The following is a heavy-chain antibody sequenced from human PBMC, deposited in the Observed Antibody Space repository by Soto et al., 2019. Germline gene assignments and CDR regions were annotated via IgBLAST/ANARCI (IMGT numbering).Heavy chain of an antibody. Sequence: EVHLLESGGGLVQPGGSLRLSCAASGLTFKSYAMSWVRQAPGKGLEWVSGISGSGGSTDYADSVKGRFTISRDNSNKTLYLQKHSPIVADTALYYCAKGQLSGVAGGLDYWGQGTLVTVSS. V-gene: IGHV3-23*01. D-gene: IGHD3-3*01. CDR1: GLTFKSYA. CDR2: ISGSGGST. J-gene: IGHJ4*02. CDR3: AKGQLSGVAGGLDY.